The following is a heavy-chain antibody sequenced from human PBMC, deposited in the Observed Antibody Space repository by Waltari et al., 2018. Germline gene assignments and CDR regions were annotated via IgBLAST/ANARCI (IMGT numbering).Heavy chain of an antibody. CDR1: GGSISSYY. Sequence: QVQLQESGPGLVKPSETLSLTCTVSGGSISSYYWSWIRQPPGKGLEWIGYIYYSGSTNYNPSLKSRVTISVDTSKNQFSLKLSSVTAADTAVYYCAREPIYYDSSGYYKGAFDIWGQGTMVTVSS. J-gene: IGHJ3*02. CDR3: AREPIYYDSSGYYKGAFDI. V-gene: IGHV4-59*01. CDR2: IYYSGST. D-gene: IGHD3-22*01.